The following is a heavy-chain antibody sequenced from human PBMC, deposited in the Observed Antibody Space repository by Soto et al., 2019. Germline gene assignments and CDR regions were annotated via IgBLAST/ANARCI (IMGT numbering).Heavy chain of an antibody. Sequence: GGSLRLSCAASGFNFSSYAMSWVRQAPGKGLEWVSAISGSGGSTYYADSVKGRFTISRDNSKNTLYLQMNSLRAEDTAVYYCAKGLISGDLGYYYYGMDVWGQGTTVTVSS. D-gene: IGHD2-21*02. V-gene: IGHV3-23*01. J-gene: IGHJ6*02. CDR2: ISGSGGST. CDR3: AKGLISGDLGYYYYGMDV. CDR1: GFNFSSYA.